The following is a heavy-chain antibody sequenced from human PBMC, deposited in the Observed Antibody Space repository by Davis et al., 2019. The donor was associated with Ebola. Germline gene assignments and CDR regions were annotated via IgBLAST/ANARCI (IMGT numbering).Heavy chain of an antibody. CDR1: GFTFGCCA. V-gene: IGHV3-23*05. J-gene: IGHJ6*02. Sequence: GESLKISCPASGFTFGCCAMNWVRQAPGKGLEWVSGIGSSSNGRHYADSVKGRFTISRDDSKNTLYLQMNSLRAEDTAVYYCAKDLLWWSAADVWGQGTTVTVSS. CDR2: IGSSSNGR. CDR3: AKDLLWWSAADV. D-gene: IGHD2-21*01.